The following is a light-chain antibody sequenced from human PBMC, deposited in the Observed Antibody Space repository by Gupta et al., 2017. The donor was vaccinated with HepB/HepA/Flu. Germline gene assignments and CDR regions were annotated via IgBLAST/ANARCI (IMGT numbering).Light chain of an antibody. CDR2: GAD. CDR3: QHYTNLPLT. Sequence: EIVMTQSPATLSVSPGETASLSCRASQSVSSNLAWYQQKPGQAPRLLIFGADTRATGIPARFSGSGSGTDFTLTITSLQSDEFAIYYCQHYTNLPLTFGGGTKVEIK. J-gene: IGKJ4*01. V-gene: IGKV3-15*01. CDR1: QSVSSN.